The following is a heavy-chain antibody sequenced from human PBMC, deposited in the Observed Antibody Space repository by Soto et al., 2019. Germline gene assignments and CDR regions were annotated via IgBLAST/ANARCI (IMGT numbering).Heavy chain of an antibody. D-gene: IGHD3-3*01. CDR1: GDSVSSNSAA. J-gene: IGHJ5*02. CDR2: TYYRSKWYN. V-gene: IGHV6-1*01. Sequence: PSQTLSLTCAISGDSVSSNSAAWNWIRQSPSRGLEWLGRTYYRSKWYNDYAVSVKSRITINPDTSKNQFSLQLNSVTPEDTAVYYCARMGLRFLEWLHSSGFDPWGQGTLVTVSS. CDR3: ARMGLRFLEWLHSSGFDP.